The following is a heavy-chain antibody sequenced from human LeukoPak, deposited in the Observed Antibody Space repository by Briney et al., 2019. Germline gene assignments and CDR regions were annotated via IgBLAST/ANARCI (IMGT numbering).Heavy chain of an antibody. CDR1: GGSISSSSYY. CDR3: ASLTTDHYSLADYYLDY. Sequence: SETLSLTCTVSGGSISSSSYYWGWIRQPPGKGLEWIGSIYYSGSTYYNPSLKSRVTISVDTSKNQFSLKLNSVTAADTAVYHCASLTTDHYSLADYYLDYWGQGALVTVSS. J-gene: IGHJ4*02. CDR2: IYYSGST. D-gene: IGHD4-11*01. V-gene: IGHV4-39*01.